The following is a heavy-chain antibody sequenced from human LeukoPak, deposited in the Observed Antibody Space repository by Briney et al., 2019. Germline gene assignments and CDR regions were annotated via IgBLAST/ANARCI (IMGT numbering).Heavy chain of an antibody. D-gene: IGHD3-10*01. J-gene: IGHJ4*02. V-gene: IGHV1-3*01. CDR2: INAGNGNT. CDR3: ARDLVLWFGELNGGKEVTAIPTGALDY. CDR1: GYTFTSYA. Sequence: GGSLRLSCAASGYTFTSYAMHWVRQAPGQRLEWMGWINAGNGNTKYSQKFQGRVTITRDTSASTAYMELSSLRSEDTAVYYCARDLVLWFGELNGGKEVTAIPTGALDYWGQGTLVTVSS.